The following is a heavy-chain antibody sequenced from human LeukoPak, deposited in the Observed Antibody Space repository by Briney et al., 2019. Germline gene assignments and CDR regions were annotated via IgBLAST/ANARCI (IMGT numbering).Heavy chain of an antibody. CDR2: INPNSGGT. D-gene: IGHD6-13*01. J-gene: IGHJ4*02. V-gene: IGHV1-2*02. Sequence: GASVKVSCKASGYTFTGYYMHWVRQAPGQGLEWMGWINPNSGGTNYAQKFQGRVTMTRDTSISTAYMELSRLRSDDTAVYYCARGKRLGIAAAKPGYWGQGTLVTVSS. CDR1: GYTFTGYY. CDR3: ARGKRLGIAAAKPGY.